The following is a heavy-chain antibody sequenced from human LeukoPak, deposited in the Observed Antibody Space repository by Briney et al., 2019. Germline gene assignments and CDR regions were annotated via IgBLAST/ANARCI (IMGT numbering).Heavy chain of an antibody. CDR1: GFTFSSYS. CDR2: ISSSSSYI. CDR3: ARDSGVGGLQQDYGMDV. Sequence: GGSLRLSCAASGFTFSSYSMNWVRQAPGKGLEWVSSISSSSSYIYYADSVKGRFTISRDNAKNSLYLQMNSLRAEDTAVYYCARDSGVGGLQQDYGMDVWGQGTTVTVSS. V-gene: IGHV3-21*01. J-gene: IGHJ6*02. D-gene: IGHD3-10*01.